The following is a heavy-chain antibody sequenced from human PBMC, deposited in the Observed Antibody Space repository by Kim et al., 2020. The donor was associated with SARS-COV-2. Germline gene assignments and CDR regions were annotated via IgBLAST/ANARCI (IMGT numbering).Heavy chain of an antibody. V-gene: IGHV3-30*18. CDR3: AKERSILWFGESQSADY. CDR2: ISYDGSNK. Sequence: GGSLRLSCAASGFTFSTYGMHWVRQAPGKGLEWVAVISYDGSNKYYADSVKGRFTISRDNSKNTLYLQMNSLRAEDTAVYYCAKERSILWFGESQSADYWGQGTLVTVSS. D-gene: IGHD3-10*01. CDR1: GFTFSTYG. J-gene: IGHJ4*02.